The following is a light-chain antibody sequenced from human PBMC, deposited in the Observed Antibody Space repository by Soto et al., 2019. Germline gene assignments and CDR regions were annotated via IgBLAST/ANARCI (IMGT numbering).Light chain of an antibody. V-gene: IGLV2-18*02. CDR1: SSDVGSYNR. Sequence: QCALTQSASIFGPPGHPVTVSCTGTSSDVGSYNRVSWYQQPPGTAPKLMIYEVSNRPSGVPDRFSGSKSGNTASLTISGLQAEDEADYYCSSFTGSTTYVFGTGTTVTVL. CDR2: EVS. CDR3: SSFTGSTTYV. J-gene: IGLJ1*01.